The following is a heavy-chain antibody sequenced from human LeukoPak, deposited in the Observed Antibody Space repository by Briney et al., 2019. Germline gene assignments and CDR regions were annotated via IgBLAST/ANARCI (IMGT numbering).Heavy chain of an antibody. CDR2: INPNSGGT. J-gene: IGHJ4*02. CDR3: ARDQIRYFDWLFEYDY. V-gene: IGHV1-2*02. Sequence: ASVKVSCHASGYTFPCYYMHWVRQAPGQGLEWMGWINPNSGGTNYKQKFQGRGTMTRDTTISREDMGLSRLRSDDTAVYYCARDQIRYFDWLFEYDYWGQGTLVTVSS. CDR1: GYTFPCYY. D-gene: IGHD3-9*01.